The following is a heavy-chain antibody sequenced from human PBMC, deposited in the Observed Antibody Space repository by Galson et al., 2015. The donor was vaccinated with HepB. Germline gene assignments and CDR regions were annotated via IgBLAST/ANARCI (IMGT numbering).Heavy chain of an antibody. J-gene: IGHJ4*02. CDR1: GFTVSSKY. V-gene: IGHV3-53*01. CDR2: LYSGGST. D-gene: IGHD2-15*01. CDR3: ARELACSGGSCYRIFDY. Sequence: SLRLSCAASGFTVSSKYMNWVRQAPGKGLEWVSLLYSGGSTYYADSVKGRFTVSRDNSKNTLYLQMNSLRAEDTAMYYCARELACSGGSCYRIFDYWGQGTLVTVSS.